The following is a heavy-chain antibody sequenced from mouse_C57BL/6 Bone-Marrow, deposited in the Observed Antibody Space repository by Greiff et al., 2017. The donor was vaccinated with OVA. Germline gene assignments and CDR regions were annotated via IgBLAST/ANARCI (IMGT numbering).Heavy chain of an antibody. V-gene: IGHV5-9*01. J-gene: IGHJ2*01. Sequence: EVKVVESGGGLVKPGGSLKLSCAASGFTFSSYTMSWVRQTPEKRLEWVATISGGGGNTYYPDSVKGRFTISRDNAKNTLYLQMSSLRSEDTALYYCARLTGFDYWGQGTTLTVSS. CDR3: ARLTGFDY. D-gene: IGHD4-1*01. CDR1: GFTFSSYT. CDR2: ISGGGGNT.